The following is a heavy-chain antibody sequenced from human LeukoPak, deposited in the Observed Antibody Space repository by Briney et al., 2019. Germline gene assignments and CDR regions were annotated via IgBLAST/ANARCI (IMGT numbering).Heavy chain of an antibody. D-gene: IGHD3-10*01. CDR1: GDSLSSSHTYY. V-gene: IGHV4-39*07. CDR3: VNVVRHWFGELTLESRAGSFDY. J-gene: IGHJ4*02. CDR2: SYFRGST. Sequence: SETLSLTCSVSGDSLSSSHTYYWGWIRQPPGKGLEWIGSSYFRGSTYSSPSLRSRVVISVDTSKNQFSLKLNSVTAADTAVYYCVNVVRHWFGELTLESRAGSFDYWGQGTLVTVSS.